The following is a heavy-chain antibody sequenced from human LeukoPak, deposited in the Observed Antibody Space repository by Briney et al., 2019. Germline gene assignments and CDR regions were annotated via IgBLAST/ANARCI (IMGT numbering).Heavy chain of an antibody. D-gene: IGHD6-13*01. Sequence: SGPTLVNPTQTPTLTCTFSGFSLSTSGVGVGWIRPPPGKALEWLALIYWDDDKRYSPSLKSRLTITKDTSKNQVVLTMTNMDPVDTATYYCAHSEVYSSSWLYFQHWGQGTLVTVSS. CDR1: GFSLSTSGVG. V-gene: IGHV2-5*02. J-gene: IGHJ1*01. CDR3: AHSEVYSSSWLYFQH. CDR2: IYWDDDK.